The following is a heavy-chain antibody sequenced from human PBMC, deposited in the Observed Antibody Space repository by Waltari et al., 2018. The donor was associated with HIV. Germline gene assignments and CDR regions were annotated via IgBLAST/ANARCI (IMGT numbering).Heavy chain of an antibody. J-gene: IGHJ4*02. CDR1: GGPLSRSRYF. Sequence: QLQLQESGPGLVKPSETLSLTCTVSGGPLSRSRYFWGWIRQPPGKGLEWIGSIYYSGSTYYNPSLKSRVTISVDTPKNQFSLILSSVTAADTAVYYCARRHVDTALVRWGLDDWGQGTLVTVSS. V-gene: IGHV4-39*01. CDR3: ARRHVDTALVRWGLDD. CDR2: IYYSGST. D-gene: IGHD5-18*01.